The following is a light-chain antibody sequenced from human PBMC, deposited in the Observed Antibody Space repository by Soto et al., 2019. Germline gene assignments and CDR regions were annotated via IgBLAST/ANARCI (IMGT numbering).Light chain of an antibody. CDR2: RNN. Sequence: QSVLTQPPSASGTPGQRVTISCSGSSSNIGRNTVNWYQQLPGPAPKLLIYRNNQRPSGVPDRFSCSKSGTSASLAISGLQSEDEADYYCAAWDDSLNGFWVFGGGTKVTVL. J-gene: IGLJ3*02. CDR1: SSNIGRNT. V-gene: IGLV1-44*01. CDR3: AAWDDSLNGFWV.